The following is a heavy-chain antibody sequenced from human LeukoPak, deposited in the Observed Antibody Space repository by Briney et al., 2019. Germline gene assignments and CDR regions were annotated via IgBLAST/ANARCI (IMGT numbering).Heavy chain of an antibody. Sequence: SETLSLTCTVSGGSISSYYWCWIRPPAGKGLEWIGRIYTSGSTNYNPSLKSRVTMSVDTSKNQFSLKLSSVTAADTAVYYCARGGYYDILTGEYRGYFDYWGQGTLVTVSS. CDR2: IYTSGST. CDR3: ARGGYYDILTGEYRGYFDY. D-gene: IGHD3-9*01. CDR1: GGSISSYY. J-gene: IGHJ4*02. V-gene: IGHV4-4*07.